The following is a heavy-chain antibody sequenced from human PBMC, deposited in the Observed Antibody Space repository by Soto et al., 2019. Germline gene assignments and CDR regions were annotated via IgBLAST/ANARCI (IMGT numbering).Heavy chain of an antibody. CDR2: ISSNSAYI. V-gene: IGHV3-21*01. Sequence: PGGSLRLSCAAYGFTFRSFTMNWVRHAPGKGLEWVSTISSNSAYIYYTDALRGRFTISRDNAKNSLHLQMNSQRAEDTAVYYCTRDASRDSSARGWFDPWGPGTLVTVSS. CDR1: GFTFRSFT. CDR3: TRDASRDSSARGWFDP. D-gene: IGHD6-13*01. J-gene: IGHJ5*02.